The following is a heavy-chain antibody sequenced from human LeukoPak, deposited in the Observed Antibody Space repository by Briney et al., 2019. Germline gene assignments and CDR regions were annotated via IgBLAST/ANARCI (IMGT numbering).Heavy chain of an antibody. D-gene: IGHD4-17*01. CDR3: ARAGDYGDYFDY. V-gene: IGHV4-34*01. J-gene: IGHJ4*02. CDR1: GGSFSGYY. Sequence: PSETLSLTCAVYGGSFSGYYWSWIRQPPGQGLEWIGEINHSGSTNYNPSLKSRVTMSVDTSKNQFSLKLSSVTAADTAVYYCARAGDYGDYFDYWGQGTLVTVSS. CDR2: INHSGST.